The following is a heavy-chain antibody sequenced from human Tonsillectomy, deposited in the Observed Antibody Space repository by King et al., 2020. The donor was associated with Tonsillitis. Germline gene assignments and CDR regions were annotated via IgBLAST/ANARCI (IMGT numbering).Heavy chain of an antibody. CDR3: SREVEFMYYGITDSFYI. V-gene: IGHV3-74*01. J-gene: IGHJ3*02. Sequence: VQLVESGGGLVQPGGSLRLSCAASGFTFSIFWMHWVRQAPGKGLVWVSRINSDGSTTIYADSVKGRFTISRDNAKNTLYLQMNSLRAEDTAVYYCSREVEFMYYGITDSFYIWGQGTMVTVSS. CDR1: GFTFSIFW. D-gene: IGHD4-17*01. CDR2: INSDGSTT.